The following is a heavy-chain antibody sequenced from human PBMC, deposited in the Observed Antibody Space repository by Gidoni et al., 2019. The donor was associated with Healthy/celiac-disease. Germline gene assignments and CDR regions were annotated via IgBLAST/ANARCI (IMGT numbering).Heavy chain of an antibody. J-gene: IGHJ4*02. CDR1: GFTFSSYE. CDR3: ARELFWNYQTINDY. Sequence: EVQLVESGGGLVQPGGSLRLSCAASGFTFSSYEMNWVRQAPGKGLEWVSYISSSGSTIYYADSVKGRFTISRDNAKNSLYLQMNSLRAEDTAVYYCARELFWNYQTINDYWGQGTLVTVSS. V-gene: IGHV3-48*03. D-gene: IGHD1-7*01. CDR2: ISSSGSTI.